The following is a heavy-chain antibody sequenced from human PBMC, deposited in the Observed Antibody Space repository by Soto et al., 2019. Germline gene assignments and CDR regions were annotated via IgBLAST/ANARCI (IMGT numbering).Heavy chain of an antibody. CDR3: ARSVEGHFDY. V-gene: IGHV3-66*01. CDR1: GFSVSTNY. D-gene: IGHD6-19*01. CDR2: IYDGGST. Sequence: HPGGSLRLSCAASGFSVSTNYMNWVRQAPGKGLEWVSVIYDGGSTYYAESVKGRFTISRDNTKNTLYLQMNSLRDEDTAVYFCARSVEGHFDYWGQGTVVTVSS. J-gene: IGHJ4*02.